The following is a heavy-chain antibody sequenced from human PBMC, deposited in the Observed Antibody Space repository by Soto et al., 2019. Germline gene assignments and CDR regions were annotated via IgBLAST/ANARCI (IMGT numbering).Heavy chain of an antibody. CDR2: IYHSGST. D-gene: IGHD5-18*01. CDR1: GGSISSGGYS. CDR3: ARGDGDRFDGNGYLARH. V-gene: IGHV4-30-2*01. J-gene: IGHJ4*02. Sequence: SETLSLTCAVSGGSISSGGYSWSWIRQPPGKGLEWIGYIYHSGSTYYNPSLKSRVTISVDRSKNQFSLKLNSLRAEDTAVYYCARGDGDRFDGNGYLARHWGQGTLVTVSS.